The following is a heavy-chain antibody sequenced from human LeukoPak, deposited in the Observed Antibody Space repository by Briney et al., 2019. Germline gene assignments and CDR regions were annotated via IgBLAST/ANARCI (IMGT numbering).Heavy chain of an antibody. D-gene: IGHD3-22*01. CDR2: IRYDGSTK. J-gene: IGHJ4*02. CDR3: ARGSDYYDSSGYSLFLNY. V-gene: IGHV3-30*02. CDR1: GFTFSGYG. Sequence: GGSLRLSCAASGFTFSGYGMHWVRQAPGKGLEWVAFIRYDGSTKFYADSVKGRFTISRDNAKNSLYLQMNSLRAEDTAVYYCARGSDYYDSSGYSLFLNYWGQGTLVTVSS.